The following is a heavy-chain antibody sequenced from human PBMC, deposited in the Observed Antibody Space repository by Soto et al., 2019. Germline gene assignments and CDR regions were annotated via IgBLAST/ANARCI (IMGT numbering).Heavy chain of an antibody. Sequence: ASVKVSCKASGYTFTSYGISWVRQAPGQGLDWMGWISAYNGNTNYAQKLQGRVTMTTDTSTSTAYMELRSLRSDDTAVYYCARDRHIVLRYFDWLSPNDYWGQGTLVTVSS. CDR2: ISAYNGNT. CDR3: ARDRHIVLRYFDWLSPNDY. D-gene: IGHD3-9*01. J-gene: IGHJ4*02. V-gene: IGHV1-18*01. CDR1: GYTFTSYG.